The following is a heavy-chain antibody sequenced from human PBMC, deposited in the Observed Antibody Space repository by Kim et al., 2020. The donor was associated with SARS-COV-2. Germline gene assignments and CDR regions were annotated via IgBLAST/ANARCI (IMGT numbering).Heavy chain of an antibody. CDR2: ILPRSGAT. V-gene: IGHV1-2*06. D-gene: IGHD1-7*01. Sequence: ASVKVSCKTSGYTFSAYYMHWVRQAPGQGLEYLGRILPRSGATDYAQNFQGRVSMTSDMSISTVFMELNGLTSDDTALYYCARDATGVSNYFDPWGQGTLVTVSS. J-gene: IGHJ5*02. CDR1: GYTFSAYY. CDR3: ARDATGVSNYFDP.